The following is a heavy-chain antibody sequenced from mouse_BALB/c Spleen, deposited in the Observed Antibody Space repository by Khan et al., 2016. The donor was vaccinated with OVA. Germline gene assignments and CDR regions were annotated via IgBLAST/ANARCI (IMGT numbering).Heavy chain of an antibody. CDR2: IDPYYGDA. CDR1: GYSFTDYN. CDR3: TRLETNYAVDY. Sequence: VQLQQSGPELDKPGASVKISCKASGYSFTDYNMNWVKQSNGKSLEWIGNIDPYYGDAHYNQKFKGKATLTVDRSSSTAYMQLTSLTSEDSAVYYCTRLETNYAVDYWGQGTTLTVSS. V-gene: IGHV1-39*01. J-gene: IGHJ2*01. D-gene: IGHD2-1*01.